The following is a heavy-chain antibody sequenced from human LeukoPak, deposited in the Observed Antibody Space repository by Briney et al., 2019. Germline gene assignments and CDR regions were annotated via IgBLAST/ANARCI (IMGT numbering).Heavy chain of an antibody. Sequence: SETLSLTCTVSGYPINRGYYWGWIRQPPGKGLEWIVSSYYNENSFYNPSLKSRVTISVDTSKNQFSLKLSSVTAADTAVYYCARDKTVLGSFDYWGQGTLVTVSS. J-gene: IGHJ4*02. CDR3: ARDKTVLGSFDY. D-gene: IGHD4-17*01. CDR2: SYYNENS. CDR1: GYPINRGYY. V-gene: IGHV4-38-2*02.